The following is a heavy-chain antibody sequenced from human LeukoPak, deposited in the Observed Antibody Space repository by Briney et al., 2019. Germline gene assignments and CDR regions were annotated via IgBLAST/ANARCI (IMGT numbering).Heavy chain of an antibody. CDR3: AREGYYDSSGYYWFDP. Sequence: SETLSLTCTVSGGSISSYYWSWIRQPPGKGPEWIGYIYYSGSTNYNPSLKSRVTISVDTSENQFSLKLSSVTAADTAVYYCAREGYYDSSGYYWFDPWGQGTLVTVSS. CDR2: IYYSGST. CDR1: GGSISSYY. V-gene: IGHV4-59*01. J-gene: IGHJ5*02. D-gene: IGHD3-22*01.